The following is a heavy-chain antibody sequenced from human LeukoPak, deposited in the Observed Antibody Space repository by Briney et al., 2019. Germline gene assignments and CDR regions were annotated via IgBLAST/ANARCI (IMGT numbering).Heavy chain of an antibody. V-gene: IGHV3-43*01. CDR1: GFSFDDFS. Sequence: PGGSLRLSCAASGFSFDDFSIHWVRQVPGKGLNGISLIDWDGCITYYANSVKGWFTISRDNGKSSVYLHFRGRTRWGTAWFYFSKDSFVGTTSYLDTWGQGTMVTVSS. CDR3: SKDSFVGTTSYLDT. D-gene: IGHD1-26*01. CDR2: IDWDGCIT. J-gene: IGHJ4*02.